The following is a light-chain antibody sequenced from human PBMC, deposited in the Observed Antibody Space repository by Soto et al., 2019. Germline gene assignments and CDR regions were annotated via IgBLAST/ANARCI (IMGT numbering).Light chain of an antibody. V-gene: IGKV3-20*01. CDR2: GAC. CDR3: QQYVSSTT. Sequence: VLTYSPAKPYISPGGRGTLSCSACQGLGRAFLAWYQQKPGQAPRLLIVGACSRATGIPDRFSGSGSGTDFTLTIDRLEPEDFTVYYCQQYVSSTTFGQGTRLAIK. CDR1: QGLGRAF. J-gene: IGKJ5*01.